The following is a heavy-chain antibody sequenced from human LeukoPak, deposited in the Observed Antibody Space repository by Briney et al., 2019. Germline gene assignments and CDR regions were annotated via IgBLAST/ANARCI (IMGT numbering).Heavy chain of an antibody. V-gene: IGHV3-64D*06. J-gene: IGHJ4*02. D-gene: IGHD6-19*01. CDR2: VSDNGLIT. Sequence: QPGGSLRLSCSASGFTFSTYPMHWVRQAPGKGLEYASTVSDNGLITYYADSVKGRFTISRDNSKNTLYLQMTSLRPEDSAMYYCVKDVAVAGVTFDNWGQGTLVTVSS. CDR1: GFTFSTYP. CDR3: VKDVAVAGVTFDN.